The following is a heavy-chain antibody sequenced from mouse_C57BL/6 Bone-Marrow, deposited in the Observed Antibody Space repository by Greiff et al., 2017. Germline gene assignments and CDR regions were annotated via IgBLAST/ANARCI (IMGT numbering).Heavy chain of an antibody. Sequence: QVQLQQPGAELVKPGASVKLSCKASGYTFTSYWMQWVKQRPGQGLEWIGEIDPSDSYTNYNQKFKGKATLTVDTSSSTAYMQLSSLTSEDSAVYYCARETDDVYFDYWGRGTTLSVSS. CDR3: ARETDDVYFDY. D-gene: IGHD2-12*01. CDR2: IDPSDSYT. V-gene: IGHV1-50*01. CDR1: GYTFTSYW. J-gene: IGHJ2*01.